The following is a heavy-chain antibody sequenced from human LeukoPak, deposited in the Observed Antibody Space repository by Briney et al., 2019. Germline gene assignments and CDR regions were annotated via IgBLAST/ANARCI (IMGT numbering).Heavy chain of an antibody. CDR3: AKESRVTEID. V-gene: IGHV3-23*01. D-gene: IGHD4-23*01. J-gene: IGHJ4*02. CDR1: GFSFSNYD. CDR2: ISATGGRT. Sequence: PGGSLRLSCAASGFSFSNYDMNWVRQAPGKGLEWVSGISATGGRTYYADSVKGRFTISRDNSKNKSMLYLQMNSLRVEDTAVYYCAKESRVTEIDWGQGTLVTVSS.